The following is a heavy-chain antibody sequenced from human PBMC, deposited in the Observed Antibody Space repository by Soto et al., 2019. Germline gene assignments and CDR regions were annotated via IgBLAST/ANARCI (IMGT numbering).Heavy chain of an antibody. CDR2: IYHSGST. V-gene: IGHV4-30-2*01. Sequence: QLRLQESGSGLVKPSQTLSLTCAVSGVSISSGGYSWNWFRQPPGKGLEWIGYIYHSGSTTYNPSINNRVTISVDRSKNQFSLRLTSVTAADTAVYYCARGIDGNYYYSWYFDLWGRGTLVTVSS. CDR1: GVSISSGGYS. CDR3: ARGIDGNYYYSWYFDL. D-gene: IGHD1-26*01. J-gene: IGHJ2*01.